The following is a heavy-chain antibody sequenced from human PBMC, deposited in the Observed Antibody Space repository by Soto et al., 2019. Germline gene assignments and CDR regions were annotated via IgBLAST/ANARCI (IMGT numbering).Heavy chain of an antibody. CDR3: AREMNGYSYGYFDY. CDR1: GFTFSSYG. D-gene: IGHD5-18*01. Sequence: PGGSLRLSCAASGFTFSSYGMHWVRQAPGKGLEWVAVIWYDGSNKYYADSVKGRFTISRDNSKNTLYLQMNSLRAEDTAVYHCAREMNGYSYGYFDYWGQGTLVTVSS. CDR2: IWYDGSNK. V-gene: IGHV3-33*01. J-gene: IGHJ4*02.